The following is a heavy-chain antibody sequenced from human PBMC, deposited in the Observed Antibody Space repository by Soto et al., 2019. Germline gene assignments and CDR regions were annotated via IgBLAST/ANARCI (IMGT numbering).Heavy chain of an antibody. CDR2: IKSKTDGGTT. Sequence: EVQLVESGGGLVKPGGSLRLSCAASGLTFSDAWMSWVRQAPGKGLEWVGRIKSKTDGGTTDYAAPVKGRFTISRDDSXAXXYLQVSSLKTAKTAKYYCTKFGITMMVASSEGMDVWGQGTTVTVSS. D-gene: IGHD3-22*01. CDR1: GLTFSDAW. CDR3: TKFGITMMVASSEGMDV. J-gene: IGHJ6*02. V-gene: IGHV3-15*01.